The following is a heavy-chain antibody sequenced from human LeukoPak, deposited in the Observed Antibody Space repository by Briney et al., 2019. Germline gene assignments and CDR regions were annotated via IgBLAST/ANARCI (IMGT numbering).Heavy chain of an antibody. CDR1: GYTFTSYG. Sequence: GASVNVSCKASGYTFTSYGISWVRQAPGQGLEWMGWISAYNGNTNYAQKLQGRVTMTTDTSTSTAYMELRSLRSDDTAVYYCARDYDFWSGYYELDYWGQGTLVTVSS. J-gene: IGHJ4*02. V-gene: IGHV1-18*01. D-gene: IGHD3-3*01. CDR3: ARDYDFWSGYYELDY. CDR2: ISAYNGNT.